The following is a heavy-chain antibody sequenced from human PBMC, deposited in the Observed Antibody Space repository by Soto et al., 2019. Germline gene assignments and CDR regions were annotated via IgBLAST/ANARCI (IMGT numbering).Heavy chain of an antibody. CDR1: GFSLSTGGVG. D-gene: IGHD2-21*02. V-gene: IGHV2-5*02. Sequence: QITLKESGPTLVKPTQTLTLTCTFSGFSLSTGGVGVGWIRQPPGEALEWLALIYWDNDKRYSPSLKSRLTITKHASKNQEVLTMTNMAPGDTATYYCAHSRCGGDCLQSYSSHYYYGMDVWGQGTTVTVSS. CDR2: IYWDNDK. J-gene: IGHJ6*02. CDR3: AHSRCGGDCLQSYSSHYYYGMDV.